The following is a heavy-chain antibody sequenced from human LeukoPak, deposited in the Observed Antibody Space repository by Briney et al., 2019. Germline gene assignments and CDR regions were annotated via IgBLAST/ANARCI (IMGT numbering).Heavy chain of an antibody. CDR2: ISYDGSNK. V-gene: IGHV3-30*03. J-gene: IGHJ6*02. Sequence: GGSLRLSCAASGFTFSSYGMHWVRQAPGKGLEWVAVISYDGSNKYYADSVKGRFTISRDNSKNTLYLQMNSLRAEDTAVYYCTTMTVVVIPPEGMDVWGQGTTVTVSS. D-gene: IGHD3-22*01. CDR3: TTMTVVVIPPEGMDV. CDR1: GFTFSSYG.